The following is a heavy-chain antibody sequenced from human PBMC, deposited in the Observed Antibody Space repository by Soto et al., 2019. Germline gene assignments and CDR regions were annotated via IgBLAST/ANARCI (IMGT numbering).Heavy chain of an antibody. CDR2: IWYDGSNK. J-gene: IGHJ4*02. Sequence: QVQLVESGGGVVQPRRSLRLSCAASGFTFTNYGMHWVRQAPGKGLEWVAVIWYDGSNKYYADSVKGRFTISRDNSKNTLYLQMNSLRAEDTAVYYCAREQQQLFDYWGQGTLVTVS. CDR3: AREQQQLFDY. D-gene: IGHD6-13*01. CDR1: GFTFTNYG. V-gene: IGHV3-33*01.